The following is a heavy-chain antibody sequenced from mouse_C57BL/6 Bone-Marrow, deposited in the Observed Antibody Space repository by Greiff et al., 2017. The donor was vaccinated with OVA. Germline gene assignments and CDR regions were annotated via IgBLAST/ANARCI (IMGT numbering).Heavy chain of an antibody. Sequence: EVQLQQSGPELVKPGASVKISCKASGYTFTDYYMNWVKQSHGKSLEWIGDINPNNGGTSYNQKFKGKATLTVDKSSSTAYMELRSLTSEDSAVYYCASTVARFDYWGQGTTLTVSS. V-gene: IGHV1-26*01. CDR3: ASTVARFDY. D-gene: IGHD1-1*01. J-gene: IGHJ2*01. CDR1: GYTFTDYY. CDR2: INPNNGGT.